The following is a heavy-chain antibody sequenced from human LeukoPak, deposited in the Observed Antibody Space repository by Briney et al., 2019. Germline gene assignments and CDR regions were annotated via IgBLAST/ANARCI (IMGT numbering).Heavy chain of an antibody. CDR1: GGSISSYY. CDR2: IYYSGST. Sequence: SETLSLTCTVSGGSISSYYWSWIRQPPGKGLEWIGYIYYSGSTNYNPSLKSRVTISVDTSKNQFSLKLSSVTAADTAVYYCARANTMVRGVKGSYGMDVWGQGTTVTVSS. CDR3: ARANTMVRGVKGSYGMDV. D-gene: IGHD3-10*01. J-gene: IGHJ6*02. V-gene: IGHV4-59*01.